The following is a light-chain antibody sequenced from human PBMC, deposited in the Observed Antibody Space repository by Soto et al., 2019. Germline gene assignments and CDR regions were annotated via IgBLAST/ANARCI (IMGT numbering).Light chain of an antibody. CDR3: QQYDNRPLI. Sequence: IRMTQSPSSLSGSVGGRVTITCQATQDIRKYLNWYQQKPGKAPKLLIYDASTLETGVPSRFSGSGSGTDFTFTISGLQPEDFATYYCQQYDNRPLIFGQGTRLEIK. V-gene: IGKV1-33*01. CDR1: QDIRKY. CDR2: DAS. J-gene: IGKJ5*01.